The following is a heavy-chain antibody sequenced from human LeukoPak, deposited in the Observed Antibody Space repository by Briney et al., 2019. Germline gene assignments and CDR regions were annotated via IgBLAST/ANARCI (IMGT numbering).Heavy chain of an antibody. V-gene: IGHV4-4*07. CDR2: IYSSGST. D-gene: IGHD2-15*01. CDR1: GGSFNNYY. Sequence: SETLSLSCTVSGGSFNNYYWNWIRQPAGKGLEWIGRIYSSGSTDYNTSLKSRVTMSVDTSKNQFSLNLTSVTAADSAVYYCARGRGRLLLIDYWGQGTLVTVSP. CDR3: ARGRGRLLLIDY. J-gene: IGHJ4*02.